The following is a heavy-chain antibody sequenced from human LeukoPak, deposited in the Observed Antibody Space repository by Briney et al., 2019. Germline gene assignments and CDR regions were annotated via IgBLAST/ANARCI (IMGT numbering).Heavy chain of an antibody. V-gene: IGHV3-30*18. Sequence: GRSLRLSCAASGFTFSSYGMHWVRQAPGKGLEWVAVISYDVGKKYYADSVKGRFTISRDNSKNALYLQMNSLRAEDTAVYYCAKDAITTYYYDSSGPFQHWGQGTLVTVSS. CDR2: ISYDVGKK. CDR3: AKDAITTYYYDSSGPFQH. D-gene: IGHD3-22*01. CDR1: GFTFSSYG. J-gene: IGHJ1*01.